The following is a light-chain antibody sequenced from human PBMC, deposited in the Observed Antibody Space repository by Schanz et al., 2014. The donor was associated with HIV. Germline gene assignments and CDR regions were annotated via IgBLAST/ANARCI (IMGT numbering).Light chain of an antibody. V-gene: IGLV2-8*01. Sequence: QSALTQPPSASGSPGQSVTISCVGTSSDIGAYDFVSWYQHHPGKAPKLLIYEVDKRPSGVPNRFSGSKSGNAASLTVSGLQADDEADYYCQSYDNNLGGSGVFGGGTKLTVL. CDR1: SSDIGAYDF. CDR2: EVD. CDR3: QSYDNNLGGSGV. J-gene: IGLJ3*02.